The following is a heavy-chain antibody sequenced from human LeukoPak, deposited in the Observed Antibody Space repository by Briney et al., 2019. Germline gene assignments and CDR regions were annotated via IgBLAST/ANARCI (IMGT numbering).Heavy chain of an antibody. CDR3: ARVGVRGVIITFTTPFDY. Sequence: PGGSLRLSCAASGFTVSSNYMSWVRQAPGKGLEWVSVIYSGGSTYYADSVKGRFTISRDNSKNTLYLQMNSLRSDDTAVYYCARVGVRGVIITFTTPFDYWGQGTLVTVSS. CDR1: GFTVSSNY. CDR2: IYSGGST. J-gene: IGHJ4*02. V-gene: IGHV3-53*05. D-gene: IGHD3-10*01.